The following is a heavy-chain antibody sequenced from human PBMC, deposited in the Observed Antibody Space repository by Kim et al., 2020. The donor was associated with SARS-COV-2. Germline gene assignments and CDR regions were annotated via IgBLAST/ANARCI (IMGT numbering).Heavy chain of an antibody. D-gene: IGHD2-2*01. CDR2: ISSSSSYT. V-gene: IGHV3-11*06. CDR3: ASTSTSHDAFDI. CDR1: GFTFSDYY. J-gene: IGHJ3*02. Sequence: GGSLRLSCAASGFTFSDYYMSWIRQAPGKGLEWVSYISSSSSYTNYADSVKGRFTISRDNAKNSLYLQMNSLRAEDTAVYYCASTSTSHDAFDIWGQGTMVTVSS.